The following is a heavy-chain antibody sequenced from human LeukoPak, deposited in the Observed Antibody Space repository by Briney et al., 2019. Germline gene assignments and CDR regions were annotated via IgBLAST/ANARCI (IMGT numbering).Heavy chain of an antibody. Sequence: SETLSLTCAVYGGSFSGYYWSWIRQPPGKGLEWIGEIKHSGSTNYNPSLKSRVTISVDTSKNQFSLKLISVTAADTAVYYCASALLGYCSGGNCYLNWFDPWGQGTLVTVSS. CDR2: IKHSGST. CDR1: GGSFSGYY. CDR3: ASALLGYCSGGNCYLNWFDP. V-gene: IGHV4-34*01. J-gene: IGHJ5*02. D-gene: IGHD2-15*01.